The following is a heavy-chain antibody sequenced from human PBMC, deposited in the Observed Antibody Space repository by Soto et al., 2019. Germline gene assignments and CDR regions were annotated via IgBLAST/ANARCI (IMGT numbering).Heavy chain of an antibody. Sequence: EVQLVESGGGLVKPGESLRLSCVASGFTFKNYNMNWVRQAPGKGLEWVSSIGGTDTFTYYADSVKGRFSISRDNAKSSLFLQMHSLRAEYTAVYFCVREGSLLGLTRWRQGTLVTVSS. CDR3: VREGSLLGLTR. CDR1: GFTFKNYN. J-gene: IGHJ4*02. CDR2: IGGTDTFT. D-gene: IGHD3-10*01. V-gene: IGHV3-21*01.